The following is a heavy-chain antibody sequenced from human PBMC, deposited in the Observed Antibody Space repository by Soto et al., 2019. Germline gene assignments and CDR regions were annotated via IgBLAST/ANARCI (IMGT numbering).Heavy chain of an antibody. CDR2: IGSDGRRA. V-gene: IGHV3-33*01. CDR3: ARDDDYGDNGLDY. Sequence: QVQLVESGGGVVQPGGSLRLSCAASGFIFGRHGMHWVRQAPGKGLEWVAVIGSDGRRASYADSVKGRFTISRDNGQNTLYLQMNRLRAEETAVYYCARDDDYGDNGLDYWGQGTLVTVSS. CDR1: GFIFGRHG. J-gene: IGHJ4*02. D-gene: IGHD4-17*01.